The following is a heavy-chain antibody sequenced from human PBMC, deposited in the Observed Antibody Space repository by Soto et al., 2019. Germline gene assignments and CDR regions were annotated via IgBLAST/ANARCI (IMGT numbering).Heavy chain of an antibody. D-gene: IGHD3-10*01. V-gene: IGHV3-11*01. CDR2: ISSSGNTV. CDR1: GFTFSDYY. Sequence: PGGSLRLSCAASGFTFSDYYMSWIRQAPGKGLEWVSYISSSGNTVYYADSVEGRFTISRDNAQNSLYLRMNSLRAEDTAVYYCARDSRVYYGSGSSVDGWGQGTLVTVSS. CDR3: ARDSRVYYGSGSSVDG. J-gene: IGHJ4*02.